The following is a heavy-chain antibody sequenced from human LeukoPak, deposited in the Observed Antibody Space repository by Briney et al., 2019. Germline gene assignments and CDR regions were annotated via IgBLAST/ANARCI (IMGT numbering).Heavy chain of an antibody. CDR1: GGSMSSYY. CDR3: ARGARAGYNLDPFDY. V-gene: IGHV4-59*08. Sequence: SETLSLTCTVSGGSMSSYYWSWIRQPPGKGLEWVWYIYYSGSSKYNSCLKSRVTISVDTSKNQYSLKLSSVTAADTAVYYCARGARAGYNLDPFDYWGQGTLVTVSS. D-gene: IGHD5-24*01. CDR2: IYYSGSS. J-gene: IGHJ4*02.